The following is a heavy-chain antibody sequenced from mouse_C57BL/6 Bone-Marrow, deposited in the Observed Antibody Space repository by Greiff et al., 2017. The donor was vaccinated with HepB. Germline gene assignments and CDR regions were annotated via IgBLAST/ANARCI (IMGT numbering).Heavy chain of an antibody. D-gene: IGHD1-1*01. CDR2: IYPRSGNT. V-gene: IGHV1-81*01. CDR1: GYTFTSYG. J-gene: IGHJ2*01. CDR3: AREAVVAPHFDY. Sequence: QVQLQQSGAELARPGASVKLSCKASGYTFTSYGISWVKQRTGQGLEWIGEIYPRSGNTYYNEKFKGKATLTADKSSSTAYMELRSLTSEDSAVYFCAREAVVAPHFDYWGQGTTRTVSS.